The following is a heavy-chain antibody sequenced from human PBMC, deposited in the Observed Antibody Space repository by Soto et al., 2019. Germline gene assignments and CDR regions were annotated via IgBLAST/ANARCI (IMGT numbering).Heavy chain of an antibody. V-gene: IGHV2-5*02. J-gene: IGHJ5*02. CDR3: AHAQPSPSWFDP. Sequence: QITLKESGPTLVKPTQTITLTCTFSGFSLSTFGVGVGWIRQPPGKALEWLALIYWDDDKRYSPSLRSRLTIAKDTSKNQVILTMANIDPVDTATYFCAHAQPSPSWFDPWGQGTLVTVSS. CDR2: IYWDDDK. D-gene: IGHD1-1*01. CDR1: GFSLSTFGVG.